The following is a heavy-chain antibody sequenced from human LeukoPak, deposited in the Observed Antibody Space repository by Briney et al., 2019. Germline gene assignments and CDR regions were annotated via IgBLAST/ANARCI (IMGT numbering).Heavy chain of an antibody. CDR3: AKDSGWHYYDSSGYKDY. V-gene: IGHV3-9*01. CDR2: ISWNSGSI. CDR1: GFTFDDYA. J-gene: IGHJ4*02. Sequence: GGSLRLSCAASGFTFDDYAMHWVRQAPGKGLEGVSGISWNSGSIGYADSVKGPFTISRDNAKNSLYLQMNSLRAEDTALYYCAKDSGWHYYDSSGYKDYWGQGTLVTVSS. D-gene: IGHD3-22*01.